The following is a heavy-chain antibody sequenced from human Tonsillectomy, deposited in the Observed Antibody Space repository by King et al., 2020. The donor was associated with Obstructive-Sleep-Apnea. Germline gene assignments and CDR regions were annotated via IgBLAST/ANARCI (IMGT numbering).Heavy chain of an antibody. D-gene: IGHD3-9*01. Sequence: QLQESGPGLVKPSETLFLTCTVSGGSVSSGSYYWTWIRQPPGKGLEWIGYIYDSGSTNNNPSLKSRVTISVDTSKKFSLKLSSVTAADTAVYYCARVSAGYDAFDIWGQGTMVTVSS. V-gene: IGHV4-61*01. CDR1: GGSVSSGSYY. CDR2: IYDSGST. CDR3: ARVSAGYDAFDI. J-gene: IGHJ3*02.